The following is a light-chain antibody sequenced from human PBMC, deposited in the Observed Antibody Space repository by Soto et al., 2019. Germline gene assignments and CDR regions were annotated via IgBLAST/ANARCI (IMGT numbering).Light chain of an antibody. CDR3: QQFNTYSPT. J-gene: IGKJ1*01. Sequence: DIQMTQSPSTLSASIGDRVTITCRASQSISGRLAWYQQKPGKAPKLLIYRASSLETGVPSRFSGSGSETEFTFTISSLQPEDFATYYCQQFNTYSPTFGQGTKGDIK. V-gene: IGKV1-5*03. CDR2: RAS. CDR1: QSISGR.